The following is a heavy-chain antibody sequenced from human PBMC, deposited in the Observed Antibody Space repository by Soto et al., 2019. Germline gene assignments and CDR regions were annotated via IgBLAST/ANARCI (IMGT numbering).Heavy chain of an antibody. CDR1: GFTFSSYW. CDR2: IKQDGSEK. CDR3: TSPDRNDYGVLFDY. D-gene: IGHD4-17*01. V-gene: IGHV3-7*01. Sequence: GGALRLSCAASGFTFSSYWMSWVRQAPGKGLEWVANIKQDGSEKYYVDSVKGRFTISRDNAKNSLYLQMNSLRAEDTAVYYCTSPDRNDYGVLFDYWGQGTLVTVSS. J-gene: IGHJ4*02.